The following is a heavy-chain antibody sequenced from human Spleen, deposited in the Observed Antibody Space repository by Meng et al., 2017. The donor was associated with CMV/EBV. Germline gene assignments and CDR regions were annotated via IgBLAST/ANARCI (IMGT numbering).Heavy chain of an antibody. J-gene: IGHJ4*02. V-gene: IGHV4-31*02. CDR3: AREEVGSSWYGGAGY. CDR1: GGSRSSGGYY. D-gene: IGHD6-13*01. CDR2: IYYSGST. Sequence: SGGSRSSGGYYWSWIRQNPGKGLEWIGYIYYSGSTYYNPSLKSRVTISVDTSKNQFSLKLSSVTAADTAVYYCAREEVGSSWYGGAGYWGQGTLVTVSS.